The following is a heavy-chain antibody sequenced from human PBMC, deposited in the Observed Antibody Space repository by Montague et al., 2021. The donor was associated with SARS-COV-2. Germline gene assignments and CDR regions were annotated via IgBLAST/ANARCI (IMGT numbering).Heavy chain of an antibody. Sequence: SETRSLTCTVSGGSITNNIDYWAWTRQPPGKGLEWIGSIYYTGNTYYNPSLKSRVTISVVTSKNHFTLKLSSVTAAETAVYYCARLKRYFDSSGSPSAFDFWGQGTKVTVSS. D-gene: IGHD3-22*01. CDR2: IYYTGNT. CDR3: ARLKRYFDSSGSPSAFDF. J-gene: IGHJ3*01. V-gene: IGHV4-39*02. CDR1: GGSITNNIDY.